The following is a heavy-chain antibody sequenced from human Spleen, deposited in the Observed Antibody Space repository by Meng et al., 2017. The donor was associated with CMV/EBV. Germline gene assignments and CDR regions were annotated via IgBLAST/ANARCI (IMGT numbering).Heavy chain of an antibody. CDR2: IKQDGSEK. V-gene: IGHV3-7*01. D-gene: IGHD3-3*01. CDR3: ARDRDTIFGGMDV. CDR1: GFTFSSYW. J-gene: IGHJ6*02. Sequence: GGSLRLSCAGSGFTFSSYWMSWVRQAPGKGLEWVANIKQDGSEKYYVDSVKGRFTISRDNAKNSLYLQMNSLRAEDTAVYYCARDRDTIFGGMDVWGQGNTVTVSS.